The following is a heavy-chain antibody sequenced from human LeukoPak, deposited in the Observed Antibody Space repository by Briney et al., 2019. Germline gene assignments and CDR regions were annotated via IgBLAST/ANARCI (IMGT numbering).Heavy chain of an antibody. CDR1: GFTFSSYG. V-gene: IGHV3-30*18. CDR2: ISYDGSNK. CDR3: AKGGYYGSGTYAAYYYGMDV. D-gene: IGHD3-10*01. J-gene: IGHJ6*02. Sequence: GGSLRLSCAPSGFTFSSYGMHWVRQAPGTGLEWVAVISYDGSNKYYPDSVKGRFTISRDNSKNTLYLQMNSLRAEDAAVYYCAKGGYYGSGTYAAYYYGMDVWGQGTTVTVSS.